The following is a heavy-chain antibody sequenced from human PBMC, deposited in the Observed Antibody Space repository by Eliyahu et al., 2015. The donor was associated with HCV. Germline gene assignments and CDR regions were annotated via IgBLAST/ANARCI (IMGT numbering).Heavy chain of an antibody. J-gene: IGHJ4*02. D-gene: IGHD3-16*01. CDR2: IKSETDGGTT. V-gene: IGHV3-15*01. CDR3: SSLRWNGNYV. CDR1: GFTFSKAW. Sequence: EVQMVESGGDLVKPGGSLRLSCAASGFTFSKAWMTWVRQAPGKGLGGVGRIKSETDGGTTDYAAPVKGRFTISREDSKNTLYLQMNSLKSEDTGVYYCSSLRWNGNYVWGQGTLVTVSS.